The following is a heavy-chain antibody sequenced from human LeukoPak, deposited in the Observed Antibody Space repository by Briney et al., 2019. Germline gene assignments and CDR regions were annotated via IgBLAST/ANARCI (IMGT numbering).Heavy chain of an antibody. CDR1: GYTFTGYY. V-gene: IGHV1-2*02. CDR3: ARDGLPYCGGDCYRTGGAFDI. J-gene: IGHJ3*02. Sequence: ASVKVSCTASGYTFTGYYMHWVRQAPGQVLERMGWINPNSGGTNYAQKFQGRVTMTRDTSISTAYMELSRLRSDDTAVYYCARDGLPYCGGDCYRTGGAFDIWGQGTMVTVSS. D-gene: IGHD2-21*01. CDR2: INPNSGGT.